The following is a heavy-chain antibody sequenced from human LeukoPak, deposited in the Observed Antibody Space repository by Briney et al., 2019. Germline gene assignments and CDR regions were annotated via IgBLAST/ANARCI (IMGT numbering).Heavy chain of an antibody. D-gene: IGHD3-10*01. CDR3: ARFGYGSWFDH. V-gene: IGHV3-48*03. Sequence: PGGSLRLSCAASGFTFSSYEMNWVRQAPGKGLEWVSYISSSGSTIYYADSVKGRFTISRDNAKNSLYLQMNSLRAEDTAVYYCARFGYGSWFDHWGQGTLVTVSS. CDR2: ISSSGSTI. CDR1: GFTFSSYE. J-gene: IGHJ5*02.